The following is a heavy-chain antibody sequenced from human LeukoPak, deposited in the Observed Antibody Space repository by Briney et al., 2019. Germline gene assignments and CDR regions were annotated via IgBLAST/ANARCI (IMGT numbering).Heavy chain of an antibody. J-gene: IGHJ6*04. D-gene: IGHD3-9*01. V-gene: IGHV3-48*03. CDR1: GFTFSSYE. CDR2: ISSSGSTI. CDR3: ARDAALYDITGYYYGMDV. Sequence: GGSLRLSCAASGFTFSSYEMNWVRQAPGKGLEGVSYISSSGSTIYYADSVKGRFTISRDNAKNSLYLQMNSLRAEDTAVYYCARDAALYDITGYYYGMDVWGKGTTVTVSS.